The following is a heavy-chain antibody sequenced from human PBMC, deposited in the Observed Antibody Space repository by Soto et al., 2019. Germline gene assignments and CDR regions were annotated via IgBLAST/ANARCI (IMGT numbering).Heavy chain of an antibody. CDR2: IYHSGST. J-gene: IGHJ1*01. Sequence: QVQLQESGPGLVKPSETLSLTCAVSGYSISSGYYWGWIRQPPGKGLEWIGSIYHSGSTYYNPSLKSRVTISVDRSQKQFSLRLGSVTAADTAVYYCAVGYCSSSSCSREYYQHWGQGTLVIVSS. CDR1: GYSISSGYY. D-gene: IGHD2-2*01. V-gene: IGHV4-38-2*01. CDR3: AVGYCSSSSCSREYYQH.